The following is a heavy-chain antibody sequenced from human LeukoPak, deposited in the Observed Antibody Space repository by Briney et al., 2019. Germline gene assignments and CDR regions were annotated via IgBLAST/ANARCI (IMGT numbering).Heavy chain of an antibody. CDR3: AREVPAGGFDY. CDR1: GFTFSSNY. D-gene: IGHD4-23*01. Sequence: PGGSLRLSCAASGFTFSSNYMSWVRQAPGKGLEWVSVIYSGGSTYYADSVKGRFTISRDNSKNTLYLQMKSLRAEDTAVYYCAREVPAGGFDYWGQGTLVTVSS. V-gene: IGHV3-53*01. CDR2: IYSGGST. J-gene: IGHJ4*02.